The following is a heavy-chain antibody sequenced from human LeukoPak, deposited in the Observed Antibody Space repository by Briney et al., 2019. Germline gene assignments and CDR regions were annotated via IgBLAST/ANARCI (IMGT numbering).Heavy chain of an antibody. CDR3: AKMAGYNSRFDY. CDR1: GFTFSNYA. D-gene: IGHD6-13*01. J-gene: IGHJ4*02. CDR2: IFGYGGST. V-gene: IGHV3-23*01. Sequence: PGGSLRLSCTASGFTFSNYAMSWVRQAPGKGLEWVSTIFGYGGSTYYAGSVEGRFTISRDNSKNTLYLQLNSLTVEDTATYYCAKMAGYNSRFDYWGQGTLVTVAS.